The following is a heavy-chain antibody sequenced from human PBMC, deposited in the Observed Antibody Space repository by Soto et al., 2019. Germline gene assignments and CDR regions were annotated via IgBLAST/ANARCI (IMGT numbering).Heavy chain of an antibody. CDR1: GYSFTMYG. CDR2: ICGYNGNT. Sequence: QVHLVQSGAEVKKPGASVKVSCKASGYSFTMYGISWVRQAPGQGLEWMGWICGYNGNTKYAQKFKGRINMTRDTSTSTADMELRSPTSDDTAVYYCAEADYGSARGDYWGQGTLVTVSS. J-gene: IGHJ4*02. D-gene: IGHD3-16*01. CDR3: AEADYGSARGDY. V-gene: IGHV1-18*01.